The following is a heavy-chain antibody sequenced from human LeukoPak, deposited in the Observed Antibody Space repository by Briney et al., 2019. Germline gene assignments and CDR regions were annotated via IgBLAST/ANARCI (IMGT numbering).Heavy chain of an antibody. CDR3: AREPPTGGYFDY. Sequence: KPSETLSLTCTVSGGSISSYYWSWIRQPPGKGLEWIGYIYYSGSTNYNPSLKSRVTISVDTSKNQFSLKLSSVTAADTAVYYCAREPPTGGYFDYWGQGTLVTVSS. CDR2: IYYSGST. CDR1: GGSISSYY. D-gene: IGHD3-16*01. J-gene: IGHJ4*02. V-gene: IGHV4-59*01.